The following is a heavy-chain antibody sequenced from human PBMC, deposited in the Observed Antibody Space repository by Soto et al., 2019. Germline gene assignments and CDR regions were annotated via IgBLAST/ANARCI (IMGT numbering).Heavy chain of an antibody. J-gene: IGHJ4*02. CDR1: GASISSNNW. V-gene: IGHV4-4*02. Sequence: QVQLQESGPGLVKPSGTLSLTCAVSGASISSNNWWSWVRQPPGKGLEWVGEIYHSGSTNYYLSLKGRVTISIVKTQNQFSLKLSSVTAADTAVYYCARGTVTGDYWGQGTLVTVSS. CDR2: IYHSGST. CDR3: ARGTVTGDY. D-gene: IGHD4-17*01.